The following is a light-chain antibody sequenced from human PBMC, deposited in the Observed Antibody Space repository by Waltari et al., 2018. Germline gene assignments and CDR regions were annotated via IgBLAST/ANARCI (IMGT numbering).Light chain of an antibody. Sequence: DIVMTQSPDSLAVRLGERATINCKSSQSVLYSSNNKNYLAWYQQKQGQPPKLLIYWASTRESGVPDRFSGSGSGTDFTLTISSLQAEDVAVYYCQQYYSTPPKFGQGTKVEIK. J-gene: IGKJ1*01. CDR1: QSVLYSSNNKNY. V-gene: IGKV4-1*01. CDR2: WAS. CDR3: QQYYSTPPK.